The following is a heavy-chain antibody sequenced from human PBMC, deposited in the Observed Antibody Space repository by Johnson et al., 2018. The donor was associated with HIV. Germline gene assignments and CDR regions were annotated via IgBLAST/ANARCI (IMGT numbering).Heavy chain of an antibody. J-gene: IGHJ3*02. CDR1: GFTVSSNY. CDR2: INQGGSEK. CDR3: ARESKWESRTPHAFDI. V-gene: IGHV3-7*01. D-gene: IGHD1-26*01. Sequence: EVQLVESGGGLVQPGGSLRLSCAASGFTVSSNYMSWVRQAPGKGLEWVANINQGGSEKYYVDSVKGRFTISRDNAKNSLYLQMKSLRPEDTAVYYCARESKWESRTPHAFDIWGQGTMVTVSS.